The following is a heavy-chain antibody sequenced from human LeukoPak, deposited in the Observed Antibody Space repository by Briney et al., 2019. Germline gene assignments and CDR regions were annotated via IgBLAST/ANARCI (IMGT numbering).Heavy chain of an antibody. CDR2: FSHDRTAT. CDR1: GFPFSSYT. CDR3: AAQKGMDY. Sequence: GGSLRLSCAASGFPFSSYTMSWVRQAPGEGLEWISSFSHDRTATFYAESVKGRCTISRDNAQNSLYLQMNSLRDEDTAVYYCAAQKGMDYWGQGTLVTVSS. J-gene: IGHJ4*02. V-gene: IGHV3-48*02.